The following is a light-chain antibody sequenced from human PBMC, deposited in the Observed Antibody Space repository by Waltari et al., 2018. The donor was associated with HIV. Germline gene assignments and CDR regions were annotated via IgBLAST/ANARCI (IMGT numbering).Light chain of an antibody. CDR2: GNS. CDR1: SSNIGAGSD. CDR3: QSYDSSLSGSGV. J-gene: IGLJ3*02. V-gene: IGLV1-40*01. Sequence: HSVLTQPPSVSGAPGQRVTISCPGSSSNIGAGSDVHWSQQLPGTAPKLLIYGNSNRPSGVPDRFSGSKSGTSASLAITGLQAEDEADYYCQSYDSSLSGSGVFGGGTKLTVL.